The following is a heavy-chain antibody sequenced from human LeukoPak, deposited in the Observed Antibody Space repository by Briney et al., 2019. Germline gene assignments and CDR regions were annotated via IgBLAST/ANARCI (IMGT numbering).Heavy chain of an antibody. V-gene: IGHV3-21*01. CDR3: ARDSGRFNTVTTPDY. CDR1: GFTFSSYS. D-gene: IGHD4-17*01. Sequence: PGGSLRLSCAASGFTFSSYSMNWVRQAPGKGLEWVSSISSSSYIYYADSVKGRFTISRNNAKNSLYLQMNSLRAEDTAVYYCARDSGRFNTVTTPDYWGQGTLVTVSS. CDR2: ISSSSYI. J-gene: IGHJ4*02.